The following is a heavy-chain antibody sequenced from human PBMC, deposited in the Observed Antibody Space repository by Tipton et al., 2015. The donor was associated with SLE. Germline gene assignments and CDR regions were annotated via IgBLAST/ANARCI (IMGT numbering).Heavy chain of an antibody. Sequence: TLSLTCTVSGDSIGRSNYYWGWIRQTPGKGLEWIGSIYFTGSSYSQPSLKTRVSISVDTSRNDFSLKLTSVTAADTAVYFCVRHAPVYSSSYDMPHIDFWGLGTLVTVSS. J-gene: IGHJ4*02. V-gene: IGHV4-39*01. CDR1: GDSIGRSNYY. CDR3: VRHAPVYSSSYDMPHIDF. CDR2: IYFTGSS. D-gene: IGHD4-11*01.